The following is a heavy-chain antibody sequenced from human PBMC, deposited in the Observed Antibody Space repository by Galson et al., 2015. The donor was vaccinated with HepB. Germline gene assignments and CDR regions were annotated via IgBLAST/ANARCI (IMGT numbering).Heavy chain of an antibody. D-gene: IGHD6-13*01. CDR2: INWNGGST. V-gene: IGHV3-20*04. J-gene: IGHJ4*02. CDR3: ARAHQSSSSWYTGHWDY. CDR1: GFTFDDYG. Sequence: SLRLSCAASGFTFDDYGMSWVRQAPGKGLEWVSGINWNGGSTGYADSVKGRFTISRDNAKNSLYLQMNSLRAEDTALYYCARAHQSSSSWYTGHWDYWGQGTLVTVSS.